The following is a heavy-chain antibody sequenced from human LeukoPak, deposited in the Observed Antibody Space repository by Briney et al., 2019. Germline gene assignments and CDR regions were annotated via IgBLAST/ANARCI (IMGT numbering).Heavy chain of an antibody. CDR3: AIGPPYYYDSPFGY. Sequence: GGSLRLSCAASGFTFSSYSMNWVRQAPGKGLEWVSYISSSSSTIYYADSVKGRFTISRDNAKNSLYLQMNSLRAEDTAVYYCAIGPPYYYDSPFGYWGQGTLVTVSS. V-gene: IGHV3-48*01. D-gene: IGHD3-22*01. CDR2: ISSSSSTI. CDR1: GFTFSSYS. J-gene: IGHJ4*02.